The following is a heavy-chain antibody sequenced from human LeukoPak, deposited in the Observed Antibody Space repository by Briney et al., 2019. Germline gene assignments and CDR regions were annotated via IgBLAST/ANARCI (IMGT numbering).Heavy chain of an antibody. CDR2: IYYSGST. Sequence: SETLSLTCTVSGGSISSSSYYWGWIRQPPGKGLEWIGSIYYSGSTYYNPSLKSRVTVSVDTSKNQFSLKLSSVTAADTAVYYCARRKSDFDYWGQGTLVTVSS. CDR3: ARRKSDFDY. CDR1: GGSISSSSYY. V-gene: IGHV4-39*01. J-gene: IGHJ4*02.